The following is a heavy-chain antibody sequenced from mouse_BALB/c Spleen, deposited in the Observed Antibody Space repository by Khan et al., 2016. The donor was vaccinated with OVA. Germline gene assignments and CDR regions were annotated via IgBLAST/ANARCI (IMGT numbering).Heavy chain of an antibody. V-gene: IGHV9-2-1*01. D-gene: IGHD3-2*01. CDR2: INTETGEP. Sequence: QIQLVQSGPELKKPGETVKISCKASGYTFTDYSMHWVKQAPGKGLKWMGWINTETGEPTYADDFKGRFVFSLETSASTAYLQINNLKNEDTATCFCAGRRHRYFDVWGAGTTVTVSS. CDR3: AGRRHRYFDV. CDR1: GYTFTDYS. J-gene: IGHJ1*01.